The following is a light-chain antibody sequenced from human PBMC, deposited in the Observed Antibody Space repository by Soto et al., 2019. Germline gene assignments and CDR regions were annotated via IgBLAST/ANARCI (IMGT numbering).Light chain of an antibody. Sequence: QSALSGPGSVSVSPGQSITISCTGTSSDVGGFEYVSWYQHQPGKAPKLIIYDVTKRPSGVSNRFSGSKSGNTASLTISGIQAEDEDDYYCGSITRSSTSVFGTGTKVTVL. CDR1: SSDVGGFEY. J-gene: IGLJ1*01. V-gene: IGLV2-14*01. CDR2: DVT. CDR3: GSITRSSTSV.